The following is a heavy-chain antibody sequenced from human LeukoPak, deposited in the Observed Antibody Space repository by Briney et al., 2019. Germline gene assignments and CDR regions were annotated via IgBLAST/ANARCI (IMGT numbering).Heavy chain of an antibody. V-gene: IGHV3-21*01. Sequence: AGGSLRLSCSASRFTFSSYTMNWVSQAPGKRLEWVSSIDPSSTYIYYADSVKGRFTISRDNAQNSLYLQMNSLRAEDTAVYYCTRGSYGDYEYWGQGTLVTVSS. CDR2: IDPSSTYI. J-gene: IGHJ4*02. D-gene: IGHD4-17*01. CDR3: TRGSYGDYEY. CDR1: RFTFSSYT.